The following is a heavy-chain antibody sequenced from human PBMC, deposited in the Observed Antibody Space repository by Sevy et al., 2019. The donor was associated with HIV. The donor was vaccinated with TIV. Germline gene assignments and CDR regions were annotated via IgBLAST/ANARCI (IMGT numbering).Heavy chain of an antibody. V-gene: IGHV4-4*07. CDR1: GGSISSYY. J-gene: IGHJ4*02. Sequence: SETLSLTCTVSGGSISSYYWSWIRQPAGKGLEWIGLIYTSGSTNYNPSLKSRVTMSVDTSKNQFSLKLSSVTAADTAVYYCAREGTYDSSGYLLSYFDYWGQGTLVTVSS. CDR2: IYTSGST. CDR3: AREGTYDSSGYLLSYFDY. D-gene: IGHD3-22*01.